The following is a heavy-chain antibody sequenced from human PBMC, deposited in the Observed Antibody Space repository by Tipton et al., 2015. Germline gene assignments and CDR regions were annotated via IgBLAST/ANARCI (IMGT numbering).Heavy chain of an antibody. D-gene: IGHD6-6*01. V-gene: IGHV1-69*13. J-gene: IGHJ4*02. Sequence: QSGAEVKKPGASVKVSCKASGYTFTSYAIGWVRQAPGQGLEWMGTIIPIFGTTNYAQKFQGRVTITADESTSTAYMELSSLRAEDTALYYCAKDIGDYSSSSAGFDYWGQGTLVTVSS. CDR2: IIPIFGTT. CDR3: AKDIGDYSSSSAGFDY. CDR1: GYTFTSYA.